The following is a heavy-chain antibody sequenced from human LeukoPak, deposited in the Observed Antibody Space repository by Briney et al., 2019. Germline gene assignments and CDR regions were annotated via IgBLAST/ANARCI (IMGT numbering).Heavy chain of an antibody. J-gene: IGHJ4*02. CDR3: AKGPTVGAPAAVDY. Sequence: PSETLSLTCTVSGGSISNYYWSWIRQPPGKGLEWIGRIYSLGSTNYNPSLKSRVTMSVDTSKNQFSLKVRSVTAADTAIYYCAKGPTVGAPAAVDYWGQGILVTVSS. V-gene: IGHV4-4*07. D-gene: IGHD4-23*01. CDR1: GGSISNYY. CDR2: IYSLGST.